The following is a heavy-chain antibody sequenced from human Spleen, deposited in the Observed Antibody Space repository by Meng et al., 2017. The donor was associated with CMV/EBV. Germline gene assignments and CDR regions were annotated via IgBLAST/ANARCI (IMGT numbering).Heavy chain of an antibody. J-gene: IGHJ3*02. Sequence: QVQLQESGPGLVKPSQTLSLTCIVSGGSISSGNYNWNWIRQHPGKGLEWIGYTYHSGSTYYNPSLKSRVTISIDTSKNQFSLKLNSVIAADTAVYFCARGLNGFDIWGQGTMVTVSS. V-gene: IGHV4-31*03. CDR2: TYHSGST. CDR1: GGSISSGNYN. D-gene: IGHD6-19*01. CDR3: ARGLNGFDI.